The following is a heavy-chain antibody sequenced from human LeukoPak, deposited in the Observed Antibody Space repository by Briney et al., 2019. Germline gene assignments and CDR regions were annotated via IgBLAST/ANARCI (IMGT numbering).Heavy chain of an antibody. CDR3: ATIVPDVVASLTFDY. CDR1: GFTFANYA. D-gene: IGHD2-15*01. V-gene: IGHV3-23*01. J-gene: IGHJ4*02. CDR2: ISGSGGST. Sequence: GGSLRLSCAAPGFTFANYAMSWVRQAPGKGLDWVSTISGSGGSTYYADSVRGRFTISRDNSKNTLYLQMNSLRVEDTAVYYCATIVPDVVASLTFDYWGQGTLVTVSS.